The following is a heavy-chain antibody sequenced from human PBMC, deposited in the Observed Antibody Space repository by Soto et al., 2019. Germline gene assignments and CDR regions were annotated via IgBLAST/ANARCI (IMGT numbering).Heavy chain of an antibody. D-gene: IGHD3-22*01. CDR2: IYYSGST. V-gene: IGHV4-39*01. J-gene: IGHJ6*02. CDR1: GGSISSSSYY. CDR3: AVPKYYDSSGYYYKRGGV. Sequence: SETLSLTCTVSGGSISSSSYYWGWIRQPPGKGLEWIGSIYYSGSTYYNPSLKSRVTISVDTSKNQFSLKLSSVTAADTAVYYCAVPKYYDSSGYYYKRGGVWGQGTTVT.